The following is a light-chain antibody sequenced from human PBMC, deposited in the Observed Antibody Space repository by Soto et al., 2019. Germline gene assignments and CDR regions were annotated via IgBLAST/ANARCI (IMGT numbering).Light chain of an antibody. Sequence: EVVMTQSPATLSVSPGERATLSCRASQSVGCSLAWYQQTPGHAPRVLIYGASTRATGIPARFSGSGSETEFTLTISSLQSEDFAVYYCQQYNNWPLTFGGGTKVESK. CDR1: QSVGCS. CDR3: QQYNNWPLT. J-gene: IGKJ4*01. CDR2: GAS. V-gene: IGKV3-15*01.